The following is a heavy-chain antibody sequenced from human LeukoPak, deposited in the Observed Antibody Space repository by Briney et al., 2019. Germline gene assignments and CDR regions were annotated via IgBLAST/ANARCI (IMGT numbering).Heavy chain of an antibody. CDR2: SNTNTGNP. CDR1: GYTFTSYV. Sequence: ASVKVSCTSSGYTFTSYVMNWVRQAPGQGLEWMGWSNTNTGNPTYAHGFTGRFVFSMDTTVSTTYLLISSLKAEDTAVYYCARVVRSDYYDSSGYLDYWGQGTLVTVSS. D-gene: IGHD3-22*01. J-gene: IGHJ4*02. CDR3: ARVVRSDYYDSSGYLDY. V-gene: IGHV7-4-1*02.